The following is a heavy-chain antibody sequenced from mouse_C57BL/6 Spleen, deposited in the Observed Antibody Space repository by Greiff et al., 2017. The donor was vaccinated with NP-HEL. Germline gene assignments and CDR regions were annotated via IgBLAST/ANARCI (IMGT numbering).Heavy chain of an antibody. D-gene: IGHD2-5*01. CDR2: IDPENGDT. CDR3: TEYSNCGGYYAMDY. V-gene: IGHV14-4*01. Sequence: VQLQQSGAELVRPGASVKLSCTASGFNIKDDYMHWVKQRPEQGLEWIGWIDPENGDTEYASKFQGKATITADTSSNTAYLQLSSLTSEDTAVYYCTEYSNCGGYYAMDYWGQGTSVTVSS. J-gene: IGHJ4*01. CDR1: GFNIKDDY.